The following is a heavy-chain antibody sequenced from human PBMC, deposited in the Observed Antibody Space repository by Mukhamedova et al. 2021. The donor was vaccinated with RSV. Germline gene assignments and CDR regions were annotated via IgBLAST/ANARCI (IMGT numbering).Heavy chain of an antibody. CDR2: SGGST. D-gene: IGHD6-19*01. V-gene: IGHV3-53*01. CDR3: ARDRIAVASEKNIYYYYYGMDV. J-gene: IGHJ6*02. Sequence: SGGSTYYADSVKGRFTISRDNSKNTLYLQMNSLRAEDTAVYYCARDRIAVASEKNIYYYYYGMDVWGQGTTVTVSS.